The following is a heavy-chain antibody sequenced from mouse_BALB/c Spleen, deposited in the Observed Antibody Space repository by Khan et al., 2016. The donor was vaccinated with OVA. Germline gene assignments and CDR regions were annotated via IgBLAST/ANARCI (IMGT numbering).Heavy chain of an antibody. V-gene: IGHV4-1*02. Sequence: EVQLVESGGGLVQPGGSLKLSCAASGFDFSRYWMSWVRQAPGKGLEWIEEINPDSSTINYTPSLKDKFIISRDNAKNTLYLQMSKVRSEDTALYYCARGGLRRAMDYWGQGTSVTVSS. CDR1: GFDFSRYW. CDR2: INPDSSTI. D-gene: IGHD2-4*01. J-gene: IGHJ4*01. CDR3: ARGGLRRAMDY.